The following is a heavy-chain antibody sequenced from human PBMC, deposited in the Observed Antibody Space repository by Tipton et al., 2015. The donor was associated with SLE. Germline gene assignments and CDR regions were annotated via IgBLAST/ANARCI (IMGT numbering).Heavy chain of an antibody. CDR1: GGSFSGYY. V-gene: IGHV4-34*01. CDR3: ARVWENYYDSSTTDY. J-gene: IGHJ4*02. CDR2: INHSGST. D-gene: IGHD3-22*01. Sequence: TLSLTCAVYGGSFSGYYWSWIRQPPGKGLEWIGEINHSGSTNYNPSLKSRVTISVDTSKNQFSLKLSSVTAADTAVYYCARVWENYYDSSTTDYWGQGTLVTVSS.